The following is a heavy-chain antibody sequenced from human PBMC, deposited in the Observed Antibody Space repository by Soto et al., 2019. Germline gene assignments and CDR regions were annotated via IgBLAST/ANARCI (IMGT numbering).Heavy chain of an antibody. Sequence: ASVKVSCKASGYTFTSYGISWVRQAPGQGLEWMGWISAYNGNTNYAQKLQGRVTMTTDTSTSTAYMELRSLRSDDTAVYYCARDLLYYDFWSGYFSGALFDYWGQGTLVTVSS. J-gene: IGHJ4*02. CDR1: GYTFTSYG. V-gene: IGHV1-18*01. CDR3: ARDLLYYDFWSGYFSGALFDY. D-gene: IGHD3-3*01. CDR2: ISAYNGNT.